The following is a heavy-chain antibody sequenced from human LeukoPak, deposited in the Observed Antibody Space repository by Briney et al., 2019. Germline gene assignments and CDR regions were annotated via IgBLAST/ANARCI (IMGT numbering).Heavy chain of an antibody. Sequence: GGSLRLSCAASGFTFSSYSMNWVRQAPGKGLEWVSSIRSSSSYIYYADSVKGRFTISRDNAKNSLYLQMNSLRAEDTAVYYCASDIVATIDQSLRDYWGQGTLVTVSS. J-gene: IGHJ4*02. D-gene: IGHD5-12*01. V-gene: IGHV3-21*01. CDR1: GFTFSSYS. CDR2: IRSSSSYI. CDR3: ASDIVATIDQSLRDY.